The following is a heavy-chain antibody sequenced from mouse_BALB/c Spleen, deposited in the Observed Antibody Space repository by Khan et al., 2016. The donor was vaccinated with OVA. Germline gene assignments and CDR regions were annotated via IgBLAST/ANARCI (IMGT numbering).Heavy chain of an antibody. J-gene: IGHJ2*01. Sequence: QVQLQQSGAELAKPGASVKMSCKASGYTFINYWILWVKQRPGQGLEWIGYINPSTGYTEYNQNFKDKATLTADKSSSTAYRQLSSLKSEDSAVYYCARRGLRWDFDYWGQGTTLTVSS. V-gene: IGHV1-7*01. CDR3: ARRGLRWDFDY. CDR1: GYTFINYW. CDR2: INPSTGYT. D-gene: IGHD1-1*01.